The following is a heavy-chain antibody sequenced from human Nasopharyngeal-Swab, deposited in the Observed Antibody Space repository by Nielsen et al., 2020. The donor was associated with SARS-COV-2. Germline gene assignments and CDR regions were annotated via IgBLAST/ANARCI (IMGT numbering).Heavy chain of an antibody. V-gene: IGHV5-51*01. J-gene: IGHJ4*02. CDR3: ATAYNGNYYWDY. CDR2: MYPRDSDT. CDR1: GYSFSSYW. D-gene: IGHD1-7*01. Sequence: GGSLRLSCKGSGYSFSSYWIGWVRQLPGKGLEWMEIMYPRDSDTRYSPSFQGQVTISADKSISTAYLQWSSLKASDTAMYYCATAYNGNYYWDYWGQGTLVTVSS.